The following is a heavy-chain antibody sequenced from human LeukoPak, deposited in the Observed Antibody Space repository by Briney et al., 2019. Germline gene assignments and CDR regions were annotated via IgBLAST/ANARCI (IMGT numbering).Heavy chain of an antibody. V-gene: IGHV3-30-3*01. J-gene: IGHJ4*02. CDR1: GFTFSSYA. D-gene: IGHD1-1*01. Sequence: GGSLRLSCAASGFTFSSYAMHWVRQAPGRGLEWVAVISYDGSNKYYADSVKGRFTISRDNSKNTLYLQMNSLRAEDTAVYYCAGTPHWGQGTLVTVSS. CDR3: AGTPH. CDR2: ISYDGSNK.